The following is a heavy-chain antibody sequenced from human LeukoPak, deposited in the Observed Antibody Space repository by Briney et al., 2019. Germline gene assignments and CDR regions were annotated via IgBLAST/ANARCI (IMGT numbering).Heavy chain of an antibody. D-gene: IGHD6-19*01. J-gene: IGHJ5*02. CDR3: ARDPYSSGWYPGNWFDP. CDR2: IIPIFGIA. V-gene: IGHV1-69*04. CDR1: GGTFSSYA. Sequence: SVKVSCKASGGTFSSYAISWERQAPGQGLEWMGRIIPIFGIANYAQKFQGRVTITADKSTSTAYMELSSLRSEDTAVYYCARDPYSSGWYPGNWFDPWGQGTLVTVSS.